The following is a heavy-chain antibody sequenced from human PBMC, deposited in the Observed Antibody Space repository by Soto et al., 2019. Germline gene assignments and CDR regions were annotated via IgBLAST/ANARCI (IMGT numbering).Heavy chain of an antibody. Sequence: QVQLQESGPGLVKPSETLSLTCTVSGGSISSYYWSWIRQPPGKGLEWIGYIYYSGSNNYNPSPTGPGTISVATSQHHFSRPLSSVPAVNSAVYRCASRALWGAAPGTFCYGGQGNLVTVPS. CDR2: IYYSGSN. CDR3: ASRALWGAAPGTFCY. CDR1: GGSISSYY. J-gene: IGHJ4*02. D-gene: IGHD6-13*01. V-gene: IGHV4-59*01.